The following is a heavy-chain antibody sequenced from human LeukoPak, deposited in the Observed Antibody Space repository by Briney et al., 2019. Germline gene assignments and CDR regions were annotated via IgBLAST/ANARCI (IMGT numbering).Heavy chain of an antibody. CDR2: ISRNGGNT. Sequence: GGALRLSCSASGFTFSSYAMHWVRQAPGKGLEYVSGISRNGGNTYYADSVKGRFTISRDNSKNTLYLQMSSLRGEDTAVYYCVKERSSGWYDFDYWGQGTLVTVSS. J-gene: IGHJ4*02. D-gene: IGHD6-19*01. CDR1: GFTFSSYA. CDR3: VKERSSGWYDFDY. V-gene: IGHV3-64D*06.